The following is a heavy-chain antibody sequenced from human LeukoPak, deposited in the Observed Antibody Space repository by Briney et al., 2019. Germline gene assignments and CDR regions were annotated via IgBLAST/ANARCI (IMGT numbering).Heavy chain of an antibody. Sequence: GGALRLSCAASGCTFSSYAMSWVRQAPGKGLEWVSAISGRGGSTYYADSVKGRFTISRDNSKNTLYLQMNSLRAADTAVYYCASLASGDWAFDIWGQGTIVTVSS. CDR1: GCTFSSYA. CDR2: ISGRGGST. V-gene: IGHV3-23*01. CDR3: ASLASGDWAFDI. D-gene: IGHD2-21*01. J-gene: IGHJ3*02.